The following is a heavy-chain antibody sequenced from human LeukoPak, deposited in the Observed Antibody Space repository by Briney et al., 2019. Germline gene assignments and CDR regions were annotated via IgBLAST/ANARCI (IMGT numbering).Heavy chain of an antibody. CDR2: IYYSGST. J-gene: IGHJ4*02. Sequence: SETLTLTCTVSGGSISSYYLSWIRQPPGKGLEWIGYIYYSGSTYYNPSLKSRVTISVDTSKNQVSLKLTSVTAADTAVYYCARLSASPQPPFDYWGQGSLVTVSS. V-gene: IGHV4-59*08. D-gene: IGHD1-26*01. CDR1: GGSISSYY. CDR3: ARLSASPQPPFDY.